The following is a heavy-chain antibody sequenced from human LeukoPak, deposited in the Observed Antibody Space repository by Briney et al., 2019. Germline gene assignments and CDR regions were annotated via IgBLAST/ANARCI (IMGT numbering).Heavy chain of an antibody. CDR2: IYYSGST. CDR3: ARGWYDGSYRFDY. Sequence: SETLSLTCTVSGGSISSYYWSWIRQPPGKGLEWIGYIYYSGSTNYNPSLKSRVTISVDTSKDQFSLKLSSVTAADTAVYYCARGWYDGSYRFDYWGQGTLVTVSS. D-gene: IGHD1-26*01. J-gene: IGHJ4*02. CDR1: GGSISSYY. V-gene: IGHV4-59*01.